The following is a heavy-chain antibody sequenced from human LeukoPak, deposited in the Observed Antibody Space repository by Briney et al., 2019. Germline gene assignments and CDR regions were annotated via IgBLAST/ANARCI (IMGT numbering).Heavy chain of an antibody. Sequence: GESLTLSCAVSGFTVSSNYMSWVRQPPGKGLEWVGDIYCGGSTYYADSLKGRFTISRDNSKHTLYLQMNCLSAEDTSVYYCAGDQGESPLAWFDPWGQGTLVTVSS. D-gene: IGHD7-27*01. V-gene: IGHV3-66*01. J-gene: IGHJ5*02. CDR3: AGDQGESPLAWFDP. CDR1: GFTVSSNY. CDR2: IYCGGST.